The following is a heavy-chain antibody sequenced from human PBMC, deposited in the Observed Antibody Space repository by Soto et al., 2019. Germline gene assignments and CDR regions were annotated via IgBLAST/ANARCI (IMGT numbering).Heavy chain of an antibody. J-gene: IGHJ4*02. Sequence: SVRASCPASGGTFSSYAIRWVRQAPVQGLEWMGGIIPIFGTANYAQKFQGRVTITADESTSTAYMELSRLRSEDTAVYYCARELPYDVSSDSYLDYWGQGALVTISS. CDR1: GGTFSSYA. CDR2: IIPIFGTA. CDR3: ARELPYDVSSDSYLDY. V-gene: IGHV1-69*13. D-gene: IGHD6-19*01.